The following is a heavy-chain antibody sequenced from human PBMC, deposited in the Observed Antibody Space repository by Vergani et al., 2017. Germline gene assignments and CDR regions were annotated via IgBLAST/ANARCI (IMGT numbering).Heavy chain of an antibody. CDR1: GHTFSTYG. CDR3: SRGGFYTSRNDFKFYGLGV. CDR2: ISAYNGNT. Sequence: QVQLVQSGAEVKKPGAPVHVSCKASGHTFSTYGISWVRQAPGQGLEWMGWISAYNGNTNYPEKFQGRLTMTTDTSTRTAYMELRSLRSDDTAIYYCSRGGFYTSRNDFKFYGLGVWGQGTTVTVTS. D-gene: IGHD3-3*01. V-gene: IGHV1-18*01. J-gene: IGHJ6*02.